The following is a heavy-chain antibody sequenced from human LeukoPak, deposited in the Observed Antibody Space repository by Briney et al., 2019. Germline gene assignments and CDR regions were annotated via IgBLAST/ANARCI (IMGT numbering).Heavy chain of an antibody. CDR2: ISGSGGST. Sequence: GGPLRLSCAASGFIFSSYAMSWVRQAPGKGLEWVSGISGSGGSTYYADSVKGRFTISRDNSRKTLYLQMSSLRAEDTAVYYCAKALNYYDSSGSYYGNDYWGQGTLVTVSS. J-gene: IGHJ4*02. CDR1: GFIFSSYA. CDR3: AKALNYYDSSGSYYGNDY. V-gene: IGHV3-23*01. D-gene: IGHD3-22*01.